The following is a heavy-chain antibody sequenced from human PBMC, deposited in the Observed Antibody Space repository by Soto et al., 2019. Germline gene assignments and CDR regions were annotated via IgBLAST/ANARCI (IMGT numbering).Heavy chain of an antibody. CDR3: TTDSTQTFCDGGPCYSVLTKIHDS. CDR2: IKRKVAGGTT. V-gene: IGHV3-15*01. D-gene: IGHD2-15*01. J-gene: IGHJ4*02. Sequence: EVQLVESGGGLVKPGGSLRLSCAASGFTFNNGWMSWVRHAPGKGLEWVGRIKRKVAGGTTDYSAPVQGRFTMSRDDSKSTVHLQMSSLKTEDTAVYYCTTDSTQTFCDGGPCYSVLTKIHDSWGQGTLVTVSS. CDR1: GFTFNNGW.